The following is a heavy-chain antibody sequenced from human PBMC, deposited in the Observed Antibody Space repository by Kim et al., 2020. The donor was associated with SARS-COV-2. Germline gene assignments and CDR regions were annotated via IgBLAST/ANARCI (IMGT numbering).Heavy chain of an antibody. J-gene: IGHJ4*02. D-gene: IGHD2-2*01. CDR2: IDPSDSYT. CDR3: ARQGTIVVVPAAMAEL. Sequence: GESLKISCKGSGYSFTSYWISWVRQMPGKGLEWMGRIDPSDSYTNYSPSFQGHVTISADKSISTAYLQWSSLKASDTAMYYCARQGTIVVVPAAMAELWGQGTLVTVSS. V-gene: IGHV5-10-1*01. CDR1: GYSFTSYW.